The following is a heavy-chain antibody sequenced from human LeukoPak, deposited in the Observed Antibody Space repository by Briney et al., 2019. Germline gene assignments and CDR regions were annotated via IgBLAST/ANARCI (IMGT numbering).Heavy chain of an antibody. CDR2: IYHSGST. V-gene: IGHV4-30-2*01. CDR1: GGSISSGGYS. D-gene: IGHD3-22*01. Sequence: SQTLSLTCAVSGGSISSGGYSWSWIRQPPGKGLEWIGYIYHSGSTYYNPSLKSRVTISVDRSKNQFSLKLSSVTAADTAVYYCARSLTYYYDNSGYYDAFDIWGQGTMVTVSS. J-gene: IGHJ3*02. CDR3: ARSLTYYYDNSGYYDAFDI.